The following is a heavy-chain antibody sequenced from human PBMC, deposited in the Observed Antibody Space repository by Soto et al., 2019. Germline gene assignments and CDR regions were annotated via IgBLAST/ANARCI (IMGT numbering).Heavy chain of an antibody. CDR1: GFSFSDNL. D-gene: IGHD2-8*02. J-gene: IGHJ3*01. Sequence: QVQLVQTGAEVRKPGASVNISCRASGFSFSDNLINWVRKAPGQSLEWMGWINPDNGNTRDSQTFQRRVTISSHSSASIAYVDVCYLTSEDTAVYFCAIDILSVGPRANDAFYVWCQGTRVTVSS. CDR2: INPDNGNT. CDR3: AIDILSVGPRANDAFYV. V-gene: IGHV1-3*01.